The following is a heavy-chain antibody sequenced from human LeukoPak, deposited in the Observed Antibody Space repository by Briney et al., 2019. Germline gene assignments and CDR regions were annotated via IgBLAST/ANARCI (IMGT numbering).Heavy chain of an antibody. CDR1: GFIFTTYW. Sequence: PGGFLRLSCAASGFIFTTYWMSWVRQAPGKGLEWVANIKQDGTEKYYVDSVKGRFTISRDNAKNSLYLQMNSLRVEDTAVYYCAKVAKYYYGSETYYLFEHWGQGTPVTASS. CDR2: IKQDGTEK. V-gene: IGHV3-7*01. J-gene: IGHJ4*02. D-gene: IGHD3-10*01. CDR3: AKVAKYYYGSETYYLFEH.